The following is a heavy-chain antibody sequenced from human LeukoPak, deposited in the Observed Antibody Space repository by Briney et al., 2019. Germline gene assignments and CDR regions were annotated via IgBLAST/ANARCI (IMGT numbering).Heavy chain of an antibody. V-gene: IGHV4-39*07. Sequence: SETLSLTCTVSGGSTSSSSYYWGWIRQLPGKGLEWIGSIYYSGSTYYNPSLRSRVTISVDTSKNQFSLKLTSVTAADTAVYYCARDNRGRTLFFDYWGQGTLVTVSS. CDR3: ARDNRGRTLFFDY. D-gene: IGHD2/OR15-2a*01. CDR1: GGSTSSSSYY. J-gene: IGHJ4*02. CDR2: IYYSGST.